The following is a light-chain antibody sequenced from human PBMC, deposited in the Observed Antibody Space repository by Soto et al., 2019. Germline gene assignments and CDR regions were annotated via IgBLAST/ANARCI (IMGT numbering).Light chain of an antibody. V-gene: IGLV1-40*01. Sequence: QSVLTQPPSVSGAPGQRVTISCTGSSSNIGAGYDVHWYQQLPGTAPKVLIYANSHRPSGVPDRFSGSQSGTSASLAISGLQSEDEGDYYCAAWDASLGGFYVFGSGTKLTVL. CDR1: SSNIGAGYD. CDR3: AAWDASLGGFYV. J-gene: IGLJ1*01. CDR2: ANS.